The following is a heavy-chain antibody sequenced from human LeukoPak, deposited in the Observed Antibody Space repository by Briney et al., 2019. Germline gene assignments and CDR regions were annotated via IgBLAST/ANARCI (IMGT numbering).Heavy chain of an antibody. CDR1: RDSVSSNSAA. J-gene: IGHJ4*02. Sequence: SQTLSLTCAISRDSVSSNSAAWNWIRQSPSRGLEWLGRTYYRSKWFNDYAVSVKSRITINPDTSKNQFSLQLNSVTPEDTAVYYCARAGDRSGYYPDYWGQGTLVTVSS. CDR3: ARAGDRSGYYPDY. CDR2: TYYRSKWFN. D-gene: IGHD3-22*01. V-gene: IGHV6-1*01.